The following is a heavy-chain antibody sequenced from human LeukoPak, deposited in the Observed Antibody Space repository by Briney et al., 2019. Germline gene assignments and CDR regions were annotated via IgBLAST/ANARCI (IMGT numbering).Heavy chain of an antibody. V-gene: IGHV3-13*01. CDR3: ARRRYGLGSYSDAFDI. J-gene: IGHJ3*02. D-gene: IGHD3-10*01. CDR2: IDTAGRT. CDR1: GFTFISYD. Sequence: GGSLRLSCAASGFTFISYDMHWARQPTGKGLVWVSGIDTAGRTYYAGSVKGRFTISRENSKNSLHLQMNSLRAGDTAVYYCARRRYGLGSYSDAFDIWGQGTMVTVSS.